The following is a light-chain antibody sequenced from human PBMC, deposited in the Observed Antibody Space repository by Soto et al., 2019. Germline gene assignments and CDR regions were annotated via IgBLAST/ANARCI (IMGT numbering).Light chain of an antibody. V-gene: IGKV3-11*01. CDR2: DAS. J-gene: IGKJ5*01. CDR3: QQRANWLRRT. CDR1: QSVSSY. Sequence: EIVLTQSPATLSLSPGERATISCRASQSVSSYLAWYQQKPGQAPRLLIYDASNRANGIPARFSGSGSGTDYTLTTISLQPEDYAVSYCQQRANWLRRTFGQGTRLEIK.